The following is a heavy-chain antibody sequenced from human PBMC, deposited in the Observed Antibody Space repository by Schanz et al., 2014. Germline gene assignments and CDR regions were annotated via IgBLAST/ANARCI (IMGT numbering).Heavy chain of an antibody. Sequence: EVELVESGGGLVQPGGSLRLSCTASGFTFSDYWMSWVRQARGKGLEWVSAMNESHSTIYYADSVRGRFTISSDNSKSTLYLQMSSLRAEDTAVYYCAKSQGSSFDSWGQGTLVTVSS. CDR2: MNESHSTI. CDR3: AKSQGSSFDS. V-gene: IGHV3-23*04. J-gene: IGHJ4*02. D-gene: IGHD6-13*01. CDR1: GFTFSDYW.